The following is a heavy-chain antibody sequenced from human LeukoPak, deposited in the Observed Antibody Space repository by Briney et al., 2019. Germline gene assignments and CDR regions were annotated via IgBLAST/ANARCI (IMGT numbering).Heavy chain of an antibody. CDR1: GFSLSGYW. CDR2: IGPDGTGI. CDR3: TRVQAGRSGLMDV. J-gene: IGHJ6*02. Sequence: GGSLRLSCAASGFSLSGYWMHWVRQAPGKGLVWVSRIGPDGTGITYTDSVKGRFTISRDIAKNTVYLQMNSLRAEDAALYYCTRVQAGRSGLMDVWGRGTTVTVSS. V-gene: IGHV3-74*01. D-gene: IGHD2-8*02.